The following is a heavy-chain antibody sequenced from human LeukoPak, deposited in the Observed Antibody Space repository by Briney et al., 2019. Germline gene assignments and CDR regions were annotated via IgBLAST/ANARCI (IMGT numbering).Heavy chain of an antibody. V-gene: IGHV3-30*18. CDR2: ISQDGGTK. CDR1: GFTFSSYS. CDR3: AKGAVVGTIGNFDD. Sequence: GGSLRLSCAASGFTFSSYSMNWVRQAPGKGLEWVAVISQDGGTKFYADSVRGRFTISRDNSKNTLFLQMNTSPEDTAVYYCAKGAVVGTIGNFDDWGQGTLVTVSS. D-gene: IGHD6-19*01. J-gene: IGHJ4*02.